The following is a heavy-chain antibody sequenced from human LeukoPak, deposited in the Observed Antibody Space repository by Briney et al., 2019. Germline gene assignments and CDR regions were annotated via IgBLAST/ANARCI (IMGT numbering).Heavy chain of an antibody. CDR2: IRYDGSNK. J-gene: IGHJ4*02. CDR1: GFTFSSYG. V-gene: IGHV3-30*02. D-gene: IGHD2-21*02. Sequence: PGGSLRLSCAASGFTFSSYGMHWVRQAPGKGLEWVAFIRYDGSNKYYADSVKGRFTISRDNSKNTLYLQMNSLRAEDTAVYYCAGPLTYCAGDCYSYWGQGTLVTVSS. CDR3: AGPLTYCAGDCYSY.